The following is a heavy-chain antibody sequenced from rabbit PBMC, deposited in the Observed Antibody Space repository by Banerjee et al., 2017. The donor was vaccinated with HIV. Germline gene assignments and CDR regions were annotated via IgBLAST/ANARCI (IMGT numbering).Heavy chain of an antibody. Sequence: QSLEESGGDLVKPEGSLTLTCTASGFSFSTIYYMCWVRQAPGKGLEWIGCIYTGSGSTYYASWAKGRFTISKTSSTTVTLQMTSLTAADTATYFCARYTSPSGYYAFNLWGPGPSSPS. CDR3: ARYTSPSGYYAFNL. CDR2: IYTGSGST. V-gene: IGHV1S40*01. D-gene: IGHD1-1*01. CDR1: GFSFSTIYY. J-gene: IGHJ4*01.